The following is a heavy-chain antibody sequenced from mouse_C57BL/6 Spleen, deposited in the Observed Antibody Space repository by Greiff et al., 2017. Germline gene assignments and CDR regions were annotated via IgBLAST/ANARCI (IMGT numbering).Heavy chain of an antibody. V-gene: IGHV1-26*01. CDR1: GYTFTDYY. CDR2: INPNNGGT. D-gene: IGHD1-2*01. CDR3: ARGRYGLGFAY. J-gene: IGHJ3*01. Sequence: EVQLQQSGPELVKPGASVKISCKASGYTFTDYYMNWVKQSHGKSLEWIGDINPNNGGTSYNQKFKGKATLTVDKSSSTAYMELRSLTSEDSAVYYCARGRYGLGFAYWGQGTLVTVSA.